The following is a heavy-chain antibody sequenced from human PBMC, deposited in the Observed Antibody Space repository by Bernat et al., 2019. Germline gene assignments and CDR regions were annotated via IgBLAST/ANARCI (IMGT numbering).Heavy chain of an antibody. D-gene: IGHD2-15*01. V-gene: IGHV4-30-2*01. J-gene: IGHJ3*02. CDR3: ARALYGPTTQYAFDI. CDR2: IYHSGST. CDR1: GGSISSGGYS. Sequence: QLQLQESGSGLVKPSQTLSLTCAVSGGSISSGGYSWSWIRQPPGKGLEWIGYIYHSGSTYYNPSLKSRVTISVDRSKNQFSLKLSSVTAADTAVYYCARALYGPTTQYAFDIWGQVTMVTVSS.